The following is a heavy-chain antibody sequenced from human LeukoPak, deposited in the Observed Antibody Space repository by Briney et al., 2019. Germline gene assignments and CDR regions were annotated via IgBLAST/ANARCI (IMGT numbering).Heavy chain of an antibody. CDR3: ARDHATMVRGVIYYFDY. CDR2: ISSSGSTI. D-gene: IGHD3-10*01. J-gene: IGHJ4*02. CDR1: GFTFSSYE. V-gene: IGHV3-48*03. Sequence: GGSLRLSCAASGFTFSSYEMNWVRQAPGKGLEWVSYISSSGSTIYYADSVKGRFTISRDNAKNSLYLQMNSLRAEDTAVYYCARDHATMVRGVIYYFDYWDQGTLVTVSS.